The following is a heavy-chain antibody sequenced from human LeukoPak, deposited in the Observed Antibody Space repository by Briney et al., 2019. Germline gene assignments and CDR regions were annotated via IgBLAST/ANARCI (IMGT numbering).Heavy chain of an antibody. CDR1: AFTFSSYS. J-gene: IGHJ3*02. V-gene: IGHV3-48*01. CDR3: ARVVVAATLGDGFDI. Sequence: PGGSLRLSCAASAFTFSSYSMNWVRQAPGKGLERVSYISSGSNTIYYADSVKGRFTISRDNAKNSLYLQMTSLRAEDTAVYYCARVVVAATLGDGFDIWGQGTMVTVSS. D-gene: IGHD2-15*01. CDR2: ISSGSNTI.